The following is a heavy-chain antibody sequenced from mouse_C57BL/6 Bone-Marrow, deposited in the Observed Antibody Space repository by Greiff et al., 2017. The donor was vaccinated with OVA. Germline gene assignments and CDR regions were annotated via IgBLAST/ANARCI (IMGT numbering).Heavy chain of an antibody. J-gene: IGHJ3*01. D-gene: IGHD1-1*01. Sequence: QVQLQQSGPGLVQPSQSLSITCTVSGFSLTSYGVHWVRQSPGKGLEWLGVIWSGGSTDYNAAFISRLSISKDNSKSQVFFKMNSLQADDTDIYYCARNMKTTVEGFAYWGQGTLVTVSA. CDR1: GFSLTSYG. CDR3: ARNMKTTVEGFAY. CDR2: IWSGGST. V-gene: IGHV2-2*01.